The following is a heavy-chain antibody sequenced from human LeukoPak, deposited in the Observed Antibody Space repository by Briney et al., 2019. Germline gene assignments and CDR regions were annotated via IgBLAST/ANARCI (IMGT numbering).Heavy chain of an antibody. CDR3: AKGQDSSGYYLLDY. CDR2: ISYDGSNK. Sequence: GGSLRLSCAASGFTFSSYGMHWVRQAPGKGLEWVAVISYDGSNKYYADSVKGRFTISRDNPKNTLYLQMNSLRAEDTAVYYCAKGQDSSGYYLLDYWGQGTLVTVSS. D-gene: IGHD3-22*01. J-gene: IGHJ4*02. V-gene: IGHV3-30*18. CDR1: GFTFSSYG.